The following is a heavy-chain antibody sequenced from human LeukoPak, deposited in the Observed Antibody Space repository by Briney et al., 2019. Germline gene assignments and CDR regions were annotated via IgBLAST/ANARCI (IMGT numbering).Heavy chain of an antibody. CDR3: ARRHLGANFRFDP. Sequence: PSETLSLTCTVYGGSISSYYWSWVRQPPGKGLEWIGYIFYSGSTNYKPSLKSRVTISVDTSKNQFSLKLNSVTAADTAVYYCARRHLGANFRFDPWGQGTLVTVSS. J-gene: IGHJ5*02. CDR1: GGSISSYY. V-gene: IGHV4-59*01. CDR2: IFYSGST. D-gene: IGHD4/OR15-4a*01.